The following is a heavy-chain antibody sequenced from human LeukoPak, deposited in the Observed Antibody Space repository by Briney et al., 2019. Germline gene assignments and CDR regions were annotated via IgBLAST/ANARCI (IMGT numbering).Heavy chain of an antibody. V-gene: IGHV4-34*01. J-gene: IGHJ4*02. CDR2: INHSGST. CDR3: ARGLASGYPPIPFDY. Sequence: SETLSLTCAVYGGSFSGYYWSCIRQLPGKGPEWIGEINHSGSTNYNPSLRSRVSISVDTSKIQFSLNLTSVTAADTAIYYCARGLASGYPPIPFDYWGQGTQVTVSS. D-gene: IGHD3-3*01. CDR1: GGSFSGYY.